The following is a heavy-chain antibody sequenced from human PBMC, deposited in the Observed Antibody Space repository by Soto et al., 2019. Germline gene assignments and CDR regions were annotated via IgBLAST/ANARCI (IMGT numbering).Heavy chain of an antibody. CDR2: IIPIFGTA. D-gene: IGHD3-10*01. CDR1: GGTFSSYA. CDR3: ARDKKGARGAFDI. J-gene: IGHJ3*02. V-gene: IGHV1-69*13. Sequence: SVKVSCKASGGTFSSYAISWVRQAPGQGLEWMGGIIPIFGTANYAQKFQGRVTITADESTSTAYMELSSLRSEDTAVYHCARDKKGARGAFDIWGQGTMVTVSS.